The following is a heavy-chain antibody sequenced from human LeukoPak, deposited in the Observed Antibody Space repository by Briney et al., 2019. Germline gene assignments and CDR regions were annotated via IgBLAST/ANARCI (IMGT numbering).Heavy chain of an antibody. D-gene: IGHD3-10*01. CDR1: GGSFSGYY. CDR3: ARISTLTLDYYGSGSSFDY. CDR2: INHSGST. V-gene: IGHV4-34*01. Sequence: SETLSLTCAVYGGSFSGYYWSWIRQPPGKGLEWIGEINHSGSTNYDPSLKSRVTISVDTSKNQFSLKLSSVTAAGTAVYYCARISTLTLDYYGSGSSFDYWGQGTLVTVSS. J-gene: IGHJ4*02.